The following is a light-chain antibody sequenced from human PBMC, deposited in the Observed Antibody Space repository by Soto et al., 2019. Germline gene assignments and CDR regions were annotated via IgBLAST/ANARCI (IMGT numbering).Light chain of an antibody. CDR3: QQYGSSSWT. CDR2: GAS. J-gene: IGKJ1*01. V-gene: IGKV3-20*01. Sequence: EIVLTQSPGTLSLSPGERATLFCRASQSVSSIYLAWYQQKPGQAPRLLIYGASSRATGIPDRFSGSGSGTDFTLNIRRLEPEDFAVYYCQQYGSSSWTFGQGTKVEIK. CDR1: QSVSSIY.